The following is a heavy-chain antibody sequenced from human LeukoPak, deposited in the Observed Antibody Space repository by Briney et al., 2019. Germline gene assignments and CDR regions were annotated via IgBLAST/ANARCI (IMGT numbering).Heavy chain of an antibody. Sequence: GGSLRLSCAASGFTFSSYAMSWVRQAPGKGLEWVSAIRDSGGSTYYADSVKGRFTISRDNSKNTLYLQMNSLRAEDTAVYYCANSPWHWFDPWGQGTLVTVSS. CDR3: ANSPWHWFDP. V-gene: IGHV3-23*01. CDR2: IRDSGGST. CDR1: GFTFSSYA. J-gene: IGHJ5*02.